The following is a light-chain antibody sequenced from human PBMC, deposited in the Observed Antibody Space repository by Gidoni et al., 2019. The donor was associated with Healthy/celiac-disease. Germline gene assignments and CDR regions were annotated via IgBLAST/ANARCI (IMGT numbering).Light chain of an antibody. Sequence: DIQTTQSPSALSASVGDRATITCRASQGISTYLAWYQQKPGKVPKLLIYAASTLQSGVPSRFSGSGSGTDFTLTISSLQPEDVATNYCQKYNSAPLTFGGGTRVEIK. CDR2: AAS. J-gene: IGKJ4*01. CDR1: QGISTY. V-gene: IGKV1-27*01. CDR3: QKYNSAPLT.